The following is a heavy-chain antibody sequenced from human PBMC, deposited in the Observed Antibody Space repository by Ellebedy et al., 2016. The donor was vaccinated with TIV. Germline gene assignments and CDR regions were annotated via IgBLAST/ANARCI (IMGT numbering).Heavy chain of an antibody. CDR2: INHSGST. CDR3: ARHRPERWLQLNYYYYYGMDV. V-gene: IGHV4-34*01. J-gene: IGHJ6*02. CDR1: GGSFSGYY. Sequence: SETLSLTCAVYGGSFSGYYWSWIRQPPGKGLEWIGEINHSGSTNYNPSLKSRVTISVDTSKNQFSLKLSSVTAADTAVYYCARHRPERWLQLNYYYYYGMDVWGQGTTVTVSS. D-gene: IGHD5-24*01.